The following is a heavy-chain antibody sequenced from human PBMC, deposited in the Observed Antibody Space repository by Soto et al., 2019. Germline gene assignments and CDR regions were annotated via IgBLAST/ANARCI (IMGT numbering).Heavy chain of an antibody. J-gene: IGHJ4*02. CDR3: ARGTMVARQHLDS. Sequence: QVQLVESGGGVVQPGKSLRLSCAASGFTFSSYAMHWARQAPGKGLEWVTVISIRGGDEYYAESVRGRFTISRDDSKNTLYLQMDSLRVEDTAVYYCARGTMVARQHLDSWGQGTLVTVSS. D-gene: IGHD2-15*01. CDR1: GFTFSSYA. V-gene: IGHV3-30*03. CDR2: ISIRGGDE.